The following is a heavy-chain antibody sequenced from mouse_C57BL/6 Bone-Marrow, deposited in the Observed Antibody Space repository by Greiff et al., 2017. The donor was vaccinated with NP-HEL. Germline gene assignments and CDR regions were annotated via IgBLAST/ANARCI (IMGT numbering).Heavy chain of an antibody. CDR3: ARDGPAYYSNYEKGFDY. V-gene: IGHV1-52*01. CDR1: GYTFTSYW. J-gene: IGHJ2*01. D-gene: IGHD2-5*01. Sequence: QVQLQQPGAELVRPGSSVKLSCKASGYTFTSYWMHWVKQRPIQGLEWIGNIDPSDSETHYNQKFKDKATLTVDKSSSTAYMQLSSLTSEDSAVYYCARDGPAYYSNYEKGFDYWGQGTTLTVSS. CDR2: IDPSDSET.